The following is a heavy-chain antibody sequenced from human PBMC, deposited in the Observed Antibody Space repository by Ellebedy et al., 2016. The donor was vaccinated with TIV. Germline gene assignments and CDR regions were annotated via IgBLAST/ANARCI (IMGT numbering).Heavy chain of an antibody. D-gene: IGHD2-21*02. CDR1: GFSLSNVIMS. CDR2: IFSNDKK. Sequence: SGPTLVKPTETLTLTCTVSGFSLSNVIMSVSWIRQPPGKALEWLAHIFSNDKKSYITSLKNRLTVSKDTAKSQVVLTMTNMEPVDTATYYCARTLLYCGGDCSYLFDYWGQGTLVTVSS. J-gene: IGHJ4*02. CDR3: ARTLLYCGGDCSYLFDY. V-gene: IGHV2-26*01.